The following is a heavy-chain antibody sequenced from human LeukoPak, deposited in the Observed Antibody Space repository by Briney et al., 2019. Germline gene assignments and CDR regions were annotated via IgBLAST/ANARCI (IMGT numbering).Heavy chain of an antibody. Sequence: GGSLRLSCAASGFTFSSYAMSWVRQAPGKGLEWVSAISGSGGSTYYADSVKGRFTISRDNSKNTLYLQMNSMRAEDTAVYYCAKDCWGGGANFDFGGQGTLVTVSS. CDR2: ISGSGGST. D-gene: IGHD7-27*01. V-gene: IGHV3-23*01. J-gene: IGHJ4*02. CDR1: GFTFSSYA. CDR3: AKDCWGGGANFDF.